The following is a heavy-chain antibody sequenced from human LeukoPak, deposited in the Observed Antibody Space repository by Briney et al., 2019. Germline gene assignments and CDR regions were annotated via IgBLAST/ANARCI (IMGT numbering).Heavy chain of an antibody. J-gene: IGHJ6*03. CDR2: ISSSSSYI. V-gene: IGHV3-21*01. Sequence: PGESLRLSCAASGFTFSSYSMNWVRQAPGKGLEWVSSISSSSSYIYYADSVKGRFTISRDNAKNSLYLQMNSLRAEDTAVYYCARVPAAISATYYYYYMDVWGKGTTVTVSS. CDR3: ARVPAAISATYYYYYMDV. CDR1: GFTFSSYS. D-gene: IGHD2-2*02.